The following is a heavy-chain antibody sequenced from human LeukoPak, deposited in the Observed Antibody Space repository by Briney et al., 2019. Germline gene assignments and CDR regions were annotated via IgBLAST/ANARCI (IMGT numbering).Heavy chain of an antibody. V-gene: IGHV3-21*01. CDR2: ISSSSSYI. D-gene: IGHD5-18*01. CDR1: GFTFSSYS. J-gene: IGHJ4*02. Sequence: GGSLTLSCAASGFTFSSYSMNWVRQAPGKGLEWVSSISSSSSYIYYADSVKGRSTISRDNAKNSLYLQMNSLTVEDTAGYYCARVPTNSYGFGQWGQGSLLPVSS. CDR3: ARVPTNSYGFGQ.